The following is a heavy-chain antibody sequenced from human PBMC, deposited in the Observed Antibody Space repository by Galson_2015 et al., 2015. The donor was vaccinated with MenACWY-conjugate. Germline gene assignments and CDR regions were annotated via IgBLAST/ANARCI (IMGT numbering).Heavy chain of an antibody. D-gene: IGHD5-24*01. Sequence: TLSLTCNVSGGSISSTNYYWGWIRQSPGRGLEWIGSIYYSGSTYYNPSLKSRVTISVDTSKNQFSLKLSSVTAADTAAYYCARSFDPGNSRDGFTKYYFDYWGQGPLVTVSS. CDR2: IYYSGST. CDR3: ARSFDPGNSRDGFTKYYFDY. J-gene: IGHJ4*02. CDR1: GGSISSTNYY. V-gene: IGHV4-39*07.